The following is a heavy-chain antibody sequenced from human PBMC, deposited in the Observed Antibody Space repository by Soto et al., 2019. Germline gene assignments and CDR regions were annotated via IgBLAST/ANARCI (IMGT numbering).Heavy chain of an antibody. V-gene: IGHV3-23*01. CDR3: AKDSYHWSLFDD. Sequence: EVQLLESGGGLVQPGGSLRLSCAASGFTFSGYDMSWVRQAPGKGLAWVSTISGSGGTTYYGDSVTGRCTISRDNSKNTMYLQMNSLRAEDTAVYYCAKDSYHWSLFDDWGQGTLVTVSS. D-gene: IGHD1-1*01. J-gene: IGHJ4*02. CDR2: ISGSGGTT. CDR1: GFTFSGYD.